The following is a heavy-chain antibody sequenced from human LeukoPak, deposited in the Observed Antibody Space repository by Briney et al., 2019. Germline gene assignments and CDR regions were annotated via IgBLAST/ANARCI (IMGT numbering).Heavy chain of an antibody. J-gene: IGHJ4*02. V-gene: IGHV1-2*02. D-gene: IGHD5-12*01. CDR1: GYTFTGYY. Sequence: GASVKVSCKASGYTFTGYYMHWVRQAPGQGLEWMGWINPNSGGTNYAQKFQGRITMTRDTSISTAYMELSRLRSDDTAVYYCAKLAGYSGYDWPVGGDYWGQGTLVTVSS. CDR3: AKLAGYSGYDWPVGGDY. CDR2: INPNSGGT.